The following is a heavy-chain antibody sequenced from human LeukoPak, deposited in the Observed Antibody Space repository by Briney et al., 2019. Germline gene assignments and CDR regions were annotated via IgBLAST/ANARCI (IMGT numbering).Heavy chain of an antibody. Sequence: AGESLKISCKGSGYSFTNYWIGWVRQMPGKGLEWMGIIYPGDSDTRYCPSFQGQVTISADKSISTAYLQWSSLKASDTAMYYCARRRYYDSGTFGSYFDYWGQGTLVTVSS. CDR3: ARRRYYDSGTFGSYFDY. J-gene: IGHJ4*02. CDR2: IYPGDSDT. V-gene: IGHV5-51*01. D-gene: IGHD3-10*01. CDR1: GYSFTNYW.